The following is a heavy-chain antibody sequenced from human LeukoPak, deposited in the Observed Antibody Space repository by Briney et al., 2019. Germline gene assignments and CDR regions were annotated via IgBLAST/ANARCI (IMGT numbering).Heavy chain of an antibody. CDR3: VTVGMTSIWSYLRFDP. CDR1: GFTFRCYD. D-gene: IGHD1-26*01. V-gene: IGHV3-64D*08. J-gene: IGHJ5*02. CDR2: ITSNGGST. Sequence: GGSLRLSCSASGFTFRCYDMHWVRQAPGKGLEFVSAITSNGGSTYYADSVKGRFTISRDNSKNTLYLQMSSLRAEDTAVYYCVTVGMTSIWSYLRFDPRGQGTLVSVSS.